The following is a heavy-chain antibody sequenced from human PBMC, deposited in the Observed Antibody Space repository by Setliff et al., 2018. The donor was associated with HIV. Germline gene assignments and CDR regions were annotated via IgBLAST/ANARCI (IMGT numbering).Heavy chain of an antibody. CDR2: IHPNSGGS. CDR1: GYTFTGYY. J-gene: IGHJ6*03. CDR3: ARVIVVVTATQLDYYYVDV. V-gene: IGHV1-2*02. D-gene: IGHD2-21*02. Sequence: GASVKVSCKASGYTFTGYYMHWVRQAPGQGLEWMGWIHPNSGGSNYAQIFQGRVTMTSDTSINTAYMELSRLTSDDTAVYYCARVIVVVTATQLDYYYVDVWGKGTTVTVSS.